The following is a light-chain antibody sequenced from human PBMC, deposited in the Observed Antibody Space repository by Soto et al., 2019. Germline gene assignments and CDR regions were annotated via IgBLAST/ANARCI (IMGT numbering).Light chain of an antibody. V-gene: IGLV1-51*01. CDR3: GSWDSSLSAYV. Sequence: QFVLTQPPSVSAAPGKQVTISCSGSSSHIWCNSVSWVHQLPGAAPQLLIYDDNKRPSGIPDRFSGSKSGTSDTLGITGFQTGDEADYYCGSWDSSLSAYVFGTGTKVTV. J-gene: IGLJ1*01. CDR2: DDN. CDR1: SSHIWCNS.